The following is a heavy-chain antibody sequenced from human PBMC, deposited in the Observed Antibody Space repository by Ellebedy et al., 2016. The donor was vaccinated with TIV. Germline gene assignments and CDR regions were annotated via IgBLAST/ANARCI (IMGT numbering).Heavy chain of an antibody. D-gene: IGHD6-19*01. CDR3: ARARAVAGTFTLDY. V-gene: IGHV4-31*03. Sequence: SETLSLXXTVSSASISSGGYCWSWIRQHPGKGLEWIGYVFHSESTHYNPSLRSRVTISVDTSNNQFSLKLSAVTAADTAVYYCARARAVAGTFTLDYWGQGTLVTVSS. CDR1: SASISSGGYC. J-gene: IGHJ4*02. CDR2: VFHSEST.